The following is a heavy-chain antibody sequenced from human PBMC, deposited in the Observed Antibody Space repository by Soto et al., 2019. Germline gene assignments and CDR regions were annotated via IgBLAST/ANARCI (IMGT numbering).Heavy chain of an antibody. CDR3: ASEYSSGWPIDY. J-gene: IGHJ4*02. V-gene: IGHV1-3*01. D-gene: IGHD6-19*01. CDR2: INAGNGNT. CDR1: GYTFTSYA. Sequence: ASVKVSCKASGYTFTSYAMHWVRQAPGQRLEWMGWINAGNGNTKYSQKFQGRVTITRDTSASTAYMELSSLRSEDTAVYYCASEYSSGWPIDYWGQGTLVTVSS.